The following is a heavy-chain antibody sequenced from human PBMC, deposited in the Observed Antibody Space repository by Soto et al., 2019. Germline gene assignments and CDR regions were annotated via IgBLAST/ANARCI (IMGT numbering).Heavy chain of an antibody. J-gene: IGHJ4*02. Sequence: GGSLRLSCVASGFTFSPYAMHWVRQAPGKGLEWVAGISYDGSIKYYADTVKGRFTISRDNSKNTLYLQMNSLRVEDTAVYYCARNRSGSSYGSFYWGQGALVTVS. CDR1: GFTFSPYA. CDR3: ARNRSGSSYGSFY. D-gene: IGHD5-18*01. V-gene: IGHV3-30*16. CDR2: ISYDGSIK.